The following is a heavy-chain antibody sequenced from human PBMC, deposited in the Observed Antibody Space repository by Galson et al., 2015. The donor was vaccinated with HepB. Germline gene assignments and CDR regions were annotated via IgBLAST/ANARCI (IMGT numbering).Heavy chain of an antibody. V-gene: IGHV1-8*01. Sequence: SVKVSCKASGYTFTSYDINWVRQATGQGLEWMGWMNPNSGNTGYAQKFQGRVTMTRNTSISTAYMELSSLRSEDTAVYYCARGGGGYDPLMWYYYYYYGMDVWGQGTTVTVSS. CDR2: MNPNSGNT. J-gene: IGHJ6*02. D-gene: IGHD5-12*01. CDR1: GYTFTSYD. CDR3: ARGGGGYDPLMWYYYYYYGMDV.